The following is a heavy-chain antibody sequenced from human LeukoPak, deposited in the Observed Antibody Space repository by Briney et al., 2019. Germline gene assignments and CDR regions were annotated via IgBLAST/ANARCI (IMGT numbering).Heavy chain of an antibody. CDR3: ARGQLEIDSSGTFDY. CDR1: GYTFTGYY. D-gene: IGHD6-19*01. V-gene: IGHV1-2*02. Sequence: GASVKVSYKASGYTFTGYYLHWVRQAPGQGLEWMGWINPNSGGTNYAQKFQGRVTMTRDTPISTAYMELSRLKSDDTAVYYCARGQLEIDSSGTFDYWGQGTLVTVSP. CDR2: INPNSGGT. J-gene: IGHJ4*02.